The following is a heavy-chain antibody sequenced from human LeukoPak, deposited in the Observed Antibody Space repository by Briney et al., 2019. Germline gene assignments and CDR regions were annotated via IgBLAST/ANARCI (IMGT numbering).Heavy chain of an antibody. CDR3: AREGPRGNSQFDY. Sequence: GGSLRLSCAASGFTFSSYGMHWVRQAPGKGLEWVALIWYDGSNKYYADSVKGRLTISRDNSKNTLYFQMNSLRAEDTAVYYCAREGPRGNSQFDYWGQGTLVTVSS. CDR2: IWYDGSNK. D-gene: IGHD2/OR15-2a*01. CDR1: GFTFSSYG. V-gene: IGHV3-33*01. J-gene: IGHJ4*02.